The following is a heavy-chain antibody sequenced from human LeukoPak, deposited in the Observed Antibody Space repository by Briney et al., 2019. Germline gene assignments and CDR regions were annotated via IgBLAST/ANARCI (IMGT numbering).Heavy chain of an antibody. CDR3: ARNYDFWSGYPPQMDV. CDR1: GYSISSGYY. CDR2: IYHSGST. V-gene: IGHV4-38-2*02. J-gene: IGHJ6*04. Sequence: SETLSLTCTVSGYSISSGYYWGWIRQPPGKGLEWIGSIYHSGSTYYNPSLKSRVTISVDTSENQFSLKLSSVTAADTAVYYCARNYDFWSGYPPQMDVWGKGTTVTVSS. D-gene: IGHD3-3*01.